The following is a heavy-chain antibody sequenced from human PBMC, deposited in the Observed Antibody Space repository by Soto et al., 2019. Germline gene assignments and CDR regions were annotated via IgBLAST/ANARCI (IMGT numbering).Heavy chain of an antibody. V-gene: IGHV3-30*18. D-gene: IGHD3-22*01. CDR1: GFTFSSYG. Sequence: QVQLVESGGGVVQPGRSLRLSCAASGFTFSSYGMHWVRQAPGKGLEWVAVISYDGSNKYYADSVKGRFTISRDNSKNTLYLQMNSLRAEDTAVYYCAKDRARYYYDSIPRGRLYYYYGMDVWGQGTTVTVSS. CDR3: AKDRARYYYDSIPRGRLYYYYGMDV. J-gene: IGHJ6*02. CDR2: ISYDGSNK.